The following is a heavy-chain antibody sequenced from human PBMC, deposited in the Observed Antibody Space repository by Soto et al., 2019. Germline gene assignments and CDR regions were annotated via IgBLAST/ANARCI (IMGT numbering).Heavy chain of an antibody. CDR2: ISSNGERT. D-gene: IGHD2-2*01. V-gene: IGHV3-64D*06. J-gene: IGHJ4*02. CDR1: GFTFSTSL. Sequence: PGGSLRLSCSASGFTFSTSLMHWVRQTPGKGLEYVSAISSNGERTYYADSVKGRFTISRDNSKNTLYLQMSSLGPEDTAVYYCVKDRDCASTTCFRDFDCWGQGTLVTVSS. CDR3: VKDRDCASTTCFRDFDC.